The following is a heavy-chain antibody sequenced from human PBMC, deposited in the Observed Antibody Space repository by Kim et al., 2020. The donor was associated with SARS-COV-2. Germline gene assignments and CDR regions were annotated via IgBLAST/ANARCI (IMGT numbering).Heavy chain of an antibody. CDR3: AKASGSGTYAFDI. D-gene: IGHD3-10*01. Sequence: ANSVKARFTISRDNSKNTLYLQMNSLRAEETAVFYCAKASGSGTYAFDIWGQGTVVTVSS. V-gene: IGHV3-23*03. J-gene: IGHJ3*02.